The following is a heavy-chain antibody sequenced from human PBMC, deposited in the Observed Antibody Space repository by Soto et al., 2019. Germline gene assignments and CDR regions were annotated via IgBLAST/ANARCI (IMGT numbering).Heavy chain of an antibody. J-gene: IGHJ4*02. V-gene: IGHV3-48*02. Sequence: LRLSCAASGFTFSSYSMNWVRQVPGKGLEWVSYISATSSTIFYADSVKGRFSISRDNAKNSLYLQMSSLRDEDTAVYYCARDVSGWYFVNWGQGTLVTVSS. CDR2: ISATSSTI. CDR3: ARDVSGWYFVN. CDR1: GFTFSSYS. D-gene: IGHD6-19*01.